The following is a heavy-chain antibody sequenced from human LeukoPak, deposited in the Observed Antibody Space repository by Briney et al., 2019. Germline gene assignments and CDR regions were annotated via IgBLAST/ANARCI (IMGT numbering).Heavy chain of an antibody. CDR1: GFTFSSYA. D-gene: IGHD5-12*01. V-gene: IGHV3-30*04. CDR3: ARSYVDIVATIGGGDWFDP. CDR2: ISYDGSNK. Sequence: GGSLRLSCAASGFTFSSYAMHWVRQAPGKGLEWVAVISYDGSNKYYADSVKGRFTISRDNSKNTLYLQMNSLRAEDTAVYYCARSYVDIVATIGGGDWFDPWGQGTLVTVSS. J-gene: IGHJ5*02.